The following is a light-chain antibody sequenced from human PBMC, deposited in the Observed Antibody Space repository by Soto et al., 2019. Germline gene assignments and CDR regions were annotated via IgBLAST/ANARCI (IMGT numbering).Light chain of an antibody. CDR1: SSNIGAGYD. CDR3: QSYDSSLSGSGV. J-gene: IGLJ2*01. Sequence: SMLTQPPSVSGAPGQRVTISCTGSSSNIGAGYDVHWYQQLPGTAPKLLIYGNSNRPSGVPDRFSGSKSGTSASLAITGLQAEDEADYYCQSYDSSLSGSGVFGGGTKLTVL. V-gene: IGLV1-40*01. CDR2: GNS.